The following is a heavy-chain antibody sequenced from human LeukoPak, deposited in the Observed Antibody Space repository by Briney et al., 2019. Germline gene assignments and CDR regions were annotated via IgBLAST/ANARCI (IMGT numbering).Heavy chain of an antibody. CDR2: ISAYYGNT. CDR3: ARVAVGLRGYSGYDTYYYYGMDV. J-gene: IGHJ6*02. Sequence: ASVNVSCKASGYTFTSYGISWVRQAPGQGLEWMGWISAYYGNTNYAQKLQGRVTMTTDTSTSTAYMELRSLRSDDTAVYYCARVAVGLRGYSGYDTYYYYGMDVWGQGTTVTVSS. V-gene: IGHV1-18*01. D-gene: IGHD5-12*01. CDR1: GYTFTSYG.